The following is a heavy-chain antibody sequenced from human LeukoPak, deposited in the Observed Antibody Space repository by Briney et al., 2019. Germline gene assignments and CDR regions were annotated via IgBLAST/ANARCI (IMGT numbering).Heavy chain of an antibody. D-gene: IGHD5-18*01. CDR1: GFPFRRLA. Sequence: GGPLSLSCAASGFPFRRLAVRWVPRARGRGLEGVPAISGSGDNTYYADSVKGRFTISRDNSKSTLYLHMSSLRAEDTAVYYCACTAYYYYYLDVWGKGTTVTVSS. CDR3: ACTAYYYYYLDV. V-gene: IGHV3-23*01. J-gene: IGHJ6*03. CDR2: ISGSGDNT.